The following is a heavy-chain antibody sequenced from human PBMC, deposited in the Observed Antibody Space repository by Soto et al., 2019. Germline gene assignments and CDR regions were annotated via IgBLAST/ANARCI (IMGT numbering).Heavy chain of an antibody. Sequence: SETLSLTCTLSGGTITNYYWSWIRQPAGKGLEWIGRIYSSGSTNYNPSLNSRVIMSVDTSQNQFSLNLSSVTAADTAKYYCARENILTAATGKRDFDWWGAGTLVTL. CDR3: ARENILTAATGKRDFDW. J-gene: IGHJ4*02. V-gene: IGHV4-4*07. CDR1: GGTITNYY. CDR2: IYSSGST. D-gene: IGHD6-13*01.